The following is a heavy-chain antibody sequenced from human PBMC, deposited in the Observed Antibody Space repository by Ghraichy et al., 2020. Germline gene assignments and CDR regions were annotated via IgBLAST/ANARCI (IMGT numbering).Heavy chain of an antibody. Sequence: SETLSLTCTVSGGSISSSSYYWGWIRQPPGKGLEWIGSIYYSGSTYYNPSLKSRVTISVDTSKNQFSLKLSSVTAADTAVYYCARRGLYYGGNSHFDYWGQGTLVTVSS. D-gene: IGHD4-23*01. CDR3: ARRGLYYGGNSHFDY. CDR1: GGSISSSSYY. J-gene: IGHJ4*02. V-gene: IGHV4-39*01. CDR2: IYYSGST.